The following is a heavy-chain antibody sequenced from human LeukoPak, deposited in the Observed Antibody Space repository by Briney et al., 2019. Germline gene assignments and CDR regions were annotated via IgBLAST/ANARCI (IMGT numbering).Heavy chain of an antibody. J-gene: IGHJ5*02. CDR2: INHSGST. Sequence: SETLSLTCTVSGGSISSYYWSWIRQPPGKGLEWIGEINHSGSTNYNPSLKSRVTISVDTSKNQFSLKLSSVTAADTAVYYCARDATRDNWFDPWGQGTLVTVSS. CDR3: ARDATRDNWFDP. V-gene: IGHV4-34*01. CDR1: GGSISSYY. D-gene: IGHD1-26*01.